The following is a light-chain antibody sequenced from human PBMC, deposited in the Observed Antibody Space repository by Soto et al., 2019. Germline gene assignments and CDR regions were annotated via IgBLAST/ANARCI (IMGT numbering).Light chain of an antibody. Sequence: EIVLTQSPATLSLSPGEIATLSCRASQSVSSYLAWYQQKPGQAPRLLIYDASNRATGIPARFSGSGSGTDFTLTISSLEPEDFAVYYCQQRSNWPPGIGPGTKVDIK. J-gene: IGKJ3*01. CDR1: QSVSSY. V-gene: IGKV3-11*01. CDR2: DAS. CDR3: QQRSNWPPG.